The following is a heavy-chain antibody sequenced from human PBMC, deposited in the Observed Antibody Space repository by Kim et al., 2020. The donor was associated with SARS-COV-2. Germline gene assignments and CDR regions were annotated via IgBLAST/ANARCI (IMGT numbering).Heavy chain of an antibody. J-gene: IGHJ1*01. V-gene: IGHV1-24*01. D-gene: IGHD2-2*01. CDR3: APVMPIYFLH. CDR2: GET. Sequence: GETIYAQKFQGRVTLTEDTSTDTAYMELSSLRSEDTAVYYCAPVMPIYFLHWGQGTLVTVSS.